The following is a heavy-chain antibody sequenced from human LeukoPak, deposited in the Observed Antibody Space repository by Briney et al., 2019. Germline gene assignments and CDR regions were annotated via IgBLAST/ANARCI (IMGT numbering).Heavy chain of an antibody. V-gene: IGHV3-21*01. J-gene: IGHJ6*03. D-gene: IGHD2-15*01. Sequence: GGSLRLSCAASGFTFSNYEVNWVRQAPGKGLEWVSSISSSSSYIYYADSVKGRFTISRDNAKNSLYLQMNSLRAEDTAVYYCARDSVVVLATLYYYMDVWGKGTTVTVSS. CDR2: ISSSSSYI. CDR1: GFTFSNYE. CDR3: ARDSVVVLATLYYYMDV.